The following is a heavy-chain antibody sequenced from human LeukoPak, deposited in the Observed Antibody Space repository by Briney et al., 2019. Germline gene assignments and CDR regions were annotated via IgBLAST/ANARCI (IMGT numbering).Heavy chain of an antibody. Sequence: SGGSLRLSCAASGFTFSDYYMSWIRQAPGKGLEWVSYISSSGSTIYYADSVKGRFTISRDNAKNSLYLQMNSLRAEDTAVYYCARGVWFGELMSAFDIWGQGTMVTVSS. CDR1: GFTFSDYY. CDR2: ISSSGSTI. CDR3: ARGVWFGELMSAFDI. D-gene: IGHD3-10*01. V-gene: IGHV3-11*01. J-gene: IGHJ3*02.